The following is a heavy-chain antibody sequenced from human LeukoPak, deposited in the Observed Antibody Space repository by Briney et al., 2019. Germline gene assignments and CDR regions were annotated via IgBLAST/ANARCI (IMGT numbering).Heavy chain of an antibody. Sequence: PGGSLGLSCAASGFTFTSYAMSWVRQAPGKGLEWVSSISANGGSTYYADSVKGRFTISRDNSKNTLYLQMNSLRAEDTAVYYCAKDPSFRPGYFDYWGQGTLVTVSS. CDR3: AKDPSFRPGYFDY. CDR1: GFTFTSYA. J-gene: IGHJ4*02. CDR2: ISANGGST. V-gene: IGHV3-23*01.